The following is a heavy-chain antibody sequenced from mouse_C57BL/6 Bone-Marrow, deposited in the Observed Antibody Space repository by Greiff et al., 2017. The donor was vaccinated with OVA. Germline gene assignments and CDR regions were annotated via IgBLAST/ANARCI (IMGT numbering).Heavy chain of an antibody. V-gene: IGHV1-82*01. CDR3: ARHEDGYYASYFDY. D-gene: IGHD2-3*01. J-gene: IGHJ2*01. Sequence: QVQLKQSGPELVKPGASVKISCKASGYAFSSSWMNWVKQRPGKGLEWIGRIYPGDGDTNYNGKFKGKATLTADKSSSTAYMQLSSLTSEDSAVYFCARHEDGYYASYFDYWGQGTTLTGSS. CDR1: GYAFSSSW. CDR2: IYPGDGDT.